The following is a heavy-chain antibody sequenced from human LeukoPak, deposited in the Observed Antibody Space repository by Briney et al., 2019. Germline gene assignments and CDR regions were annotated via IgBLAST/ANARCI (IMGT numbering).Heavy chain of an antibody. CDR1: GGTFSSYA. V-gene: IGHV1-69*13. Sequence: ASVKVSCKASGGTFSSYAISWVRQAPGQGLEWMGGIIPIFGTANYAQKFQGRVTITADESTSTAYMELSSLRSEDTAVYYCARGGEHIVVVTAPNRLYYYGMDVWAKGPRSPSPQ. D-gene: IGHD2-21*02. CDR3: ARGGEHIVVVTAPNRLYYYGMDV. CDR2: IIPIFGTA. J-gene: IGHJ6*04.